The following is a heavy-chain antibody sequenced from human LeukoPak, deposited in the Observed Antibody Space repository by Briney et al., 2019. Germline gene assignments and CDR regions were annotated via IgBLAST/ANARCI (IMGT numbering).Heavy chain of an antibody. CDR1: GYTFTSYG. CDR2: VSSYNGNT. V-gene: IGHV1-18*01. CDR3: AIDLPYSSSWESIDY. Sequence: ASVKVSCKASGYTFTSYGITWLRQAPGQGLEWMGWVSSYNGNTNHAQKLQGRVTMTTDTSTSTAYMELRSLRSDDTAVYYCAIDLPYSSSWESIDYWGQGTLVTVSS. J-gene: IGHJ4*02. D-gene: IGHD6-13*01.